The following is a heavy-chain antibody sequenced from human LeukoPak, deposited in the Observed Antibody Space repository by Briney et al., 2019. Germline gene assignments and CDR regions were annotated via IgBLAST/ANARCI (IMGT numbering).Heavy chain of an antibody. CDR3: ARDLTHYYGDSDVHDY. J-gene: IGHJ4*02. Sequence: GGSLRLSCAASGFTFSSFAMSWVRQAPGKGLEWVANIKQDGSEKYYVDSVKGRFTISRDNAKNSLYLQMNSLRAEDTAVYYCARDLTHYYGDSDVHDYWGQGTLVTVSS. V-gene: IGHV3-7*01. D-gene: IGHD4-17*01. CDR2: IKQDGSEK. CDR1: GFTFSSFA.